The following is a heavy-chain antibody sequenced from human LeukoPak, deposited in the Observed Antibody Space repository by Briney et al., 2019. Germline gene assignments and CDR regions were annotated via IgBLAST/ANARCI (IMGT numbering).Heavy chain of an antibody. CDR3: AKDDSSGYGYFDY. V-gene: IGHV3-23*01. CDR1: GFTLSTNA. CDR2: ISGSGAST. D-gene: IGHD3-22*01. J-gene: IGHJ4*02. Sequence: PGGSLRLSCLTSGFTLSTNAMSWVRQAPGKGLEWISGISGSGASTYYADSVKGRFTISRDDSRNTLYLQMNSLRGDDTAVYYCAKDDSSGYGYFDYWGQGTLVTVSS.